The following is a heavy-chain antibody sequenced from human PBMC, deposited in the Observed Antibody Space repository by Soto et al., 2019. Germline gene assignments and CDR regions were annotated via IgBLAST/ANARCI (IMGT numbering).Heavy chain of an antibody. CDR2: ISYDGGNE. V-gene: IGHV3-30*18. D-gene: IGHD1-26*01. Sequence: QVQLVQSGGGVVQPGRSLRLSCAGSGFTFSSYGIHWVRQAPGKGLEWVALISYDGGNEKYTESVKDRFTISRDDSHNVAYLQMSNLRTKDTAMYYCAKDRYSGTYPTDFDYWGQGSLVTVSS. CDR3: AKDRYSGTYPTDFDY. CDR1: GFTFSSYG. J-gene: IGHJ4*02.